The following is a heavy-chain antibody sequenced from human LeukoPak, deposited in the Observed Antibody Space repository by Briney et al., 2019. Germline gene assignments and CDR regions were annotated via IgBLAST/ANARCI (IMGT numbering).Heavy chain of an antibody. D-gene: IGHD5-18*01. CDR2: IDWDDDK. CDR3: ARIRGHSYGVDDAFDI. CDR1: GFSLSTSGMC. Sequence: ESGPALVKPTQTLTLTCTFSGFSLSTSGMCVSWIRQPPGKALEWLALIDWDDDKYYSTSLKTRLTISKDTSKNQVVLTMTNMDPVDTATYYCARIRGHSYGVDDAFDIWGQGTMVTVSS. J-gene: IGHJ3*02. V-gene: IGHV2-70*01.